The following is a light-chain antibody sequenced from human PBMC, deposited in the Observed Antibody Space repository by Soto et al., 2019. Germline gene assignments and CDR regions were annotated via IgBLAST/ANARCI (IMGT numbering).Light chain of an antibody. V-gene: IGLV1-47*01. CDR2: RNN. CDR1: SSNIGSNY. J-gene: IGLJ2*01. CDR3: AAWDGSLSAVV. Sequence: QSVLTQPPSASGTPGQRVTISCSGSSSNIGSNYVYWYQQLPGTAPKLLFYRNNQRPSGVPDRFSGSKSGTSASLAISGLRSEDEADYYCAAWDGSLSAVVFGGGTKLTVL.